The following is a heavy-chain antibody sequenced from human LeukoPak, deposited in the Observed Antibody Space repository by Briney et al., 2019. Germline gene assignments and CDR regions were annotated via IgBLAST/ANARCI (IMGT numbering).Heavy chain of an antibody. CDR3: AKDLPTQIIVVVPAAIDY. Sequence: PGGSLRLSCAASGFTVSSNYMSWVRQAPGKGLEWVSVIYSGGSTYYADSVKGRFTISRDNSKNTLYLQMNSLRAEDTAVYYCAKDLPTQIIVVVPAAIDYWGQGTLVTVSS. D-gene: IGHD2-2*02. CDR2: IYSGGST. CDR1: GFTVSSNY. V-gene: IGHV3-53*05. J-gene: IGHJ4*02.